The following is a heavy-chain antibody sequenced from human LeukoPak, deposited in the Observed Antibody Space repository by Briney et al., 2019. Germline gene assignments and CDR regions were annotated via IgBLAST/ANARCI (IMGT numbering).Heavy chain of an antibody. CDR1: GFTVSSKY. J-gene: IGHJ1*01. V-gene: IGHV3-66*01. D-gene: IGHD3-22*01. CDR3: ARDLYDSSGYQRGYFQH. CDR2: IYSGDET. Sequence: PGGSLRLSCAASGFTVSSKYMSWVRQAPGKGLEWVSVIYSGDETYYADPVKGRFTISRDNSKNTLDLQMNSLRAEDTAVYYCARDLYDSSGYQRGYFQHWGQGTLVTVSS.